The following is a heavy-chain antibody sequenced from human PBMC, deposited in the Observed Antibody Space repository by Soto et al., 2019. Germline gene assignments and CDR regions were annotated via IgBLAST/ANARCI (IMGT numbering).Heavy chain of an antibody. CDR2: IYYDGST. CDR3: ARDQLSSVLYVWFDP. D-gene: IGHD6-25*01. Sequence: HVQLQESGPGLVKPSETLSLTCTVSGGSISTYYWSWIPQPPGKGLEWIGYIYYDGSTSYNPSLRSRVTISVDTSKNQFSMILSSVTSADTAVYYCARDQLSSVLYVWFDPWGQGTLVTVSS. CDR1: GGSISTYY. V-gene: IGHV4-59*01. J-gene: IGHJ5*02.